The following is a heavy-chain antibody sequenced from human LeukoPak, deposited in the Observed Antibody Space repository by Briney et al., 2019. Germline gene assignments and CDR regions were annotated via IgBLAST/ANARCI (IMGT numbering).Heavy chain of an antibody. V-gene: IGHV1-58*02. Sequence: GASVKVSCKASGFTFTSSAMQWVRQARGQRLEWIGWICVGSGNTNYVQKFQERVTITRDMSTSTAYRALSSLRSEDTAVYYCARGYYDSRGYPESYWGQGTLVTVSS. J-gene: IGHJ4*02. CDR2: ICVGSGNT. CDR3: ARGYYDSRGYPESY. D-gene: IGHD3-22*01. CDR1: GFTFTSSA.